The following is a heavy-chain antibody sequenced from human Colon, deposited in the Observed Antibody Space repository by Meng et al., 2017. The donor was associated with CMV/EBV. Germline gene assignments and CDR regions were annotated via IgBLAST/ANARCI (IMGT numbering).Heavy chain of an antibody. CDR2: IYYSGTI. V-gene: IGHV4-59*01. J-gene: IGHJ5*02. CDR1: GGSITNYY. CDR3: ARDYSGGYYWFDP. Sequence: QLQRQESGPGLVKPSETLSLTCTVPGGSITNYYWTWIRQFPGKGLEWIGYIYYSGTIKYNPSLQRRVTISVDTSKNQFSLKLSSVTAADTAVYYCARDYSGGYYWFDPWGQGTLVTVSS. D-gene: IGHD6-19*01.